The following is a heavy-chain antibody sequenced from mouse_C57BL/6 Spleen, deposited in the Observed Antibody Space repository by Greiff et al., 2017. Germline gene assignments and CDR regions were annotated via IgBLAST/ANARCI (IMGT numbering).Heavy chain of an antibody. D-gene: IGHD3-3*01. J-gene: IGHJ2*01. V-gene: IGHV1-85*01. CDR3: AKRDSRNYFDY. CDR2: IYPRDGST. Sequence: QVQLQQSGPELVKPGASVKLSCKASGYTFTSYDINWVKQRPGQGLEWIGWIYPRDGSTKYNEQFKGKATLTVDPSSSTAYMERQSLTYGDSAVYFCAKRDSRNYFDYWGQGTTLTVSS. CDR1: GYTFTSYD.